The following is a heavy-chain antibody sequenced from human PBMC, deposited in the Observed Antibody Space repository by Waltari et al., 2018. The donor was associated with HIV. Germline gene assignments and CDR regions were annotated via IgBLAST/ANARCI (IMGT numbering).Heavy chain of an antibody. Sequence: EVQLSESWGCLLKPGGSLRLSCPASGFHFIPFTLHWFRLAPGKGLEWISYISTRSTTISYADSVQGRFTISRDNAKNSLYLQLNSLRVEDTAVYYCARFRYYYNSRAYHSFDSWGQGTLVTVSS. D-gene: IGHD3-10*01. CDR3: ARFRYYYNSRAYHSFDS. V-gene: IGHV3-48*04. CDR1: GFHFIPFT. J-gene: IGHJ4*02. CDR2: ISTRSTTI.